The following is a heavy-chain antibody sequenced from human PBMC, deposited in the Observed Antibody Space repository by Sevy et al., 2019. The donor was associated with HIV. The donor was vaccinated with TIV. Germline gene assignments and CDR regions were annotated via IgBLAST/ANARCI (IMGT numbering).Heavy chain of an antibody. CDR3: AKAPPSSIVVVSAASFDC. D-gene: IGHD2-2*01. CDR1: GFTFSSYA. CDR2: ISGSGGST. Sequence: GGSLRLSCAASGFTFSSYAMSWVRQAPGKGLEWVSAISGSGGSTYYADSVKGRFTISRDNSKNMLYLQMNSLRAEDTAVYYCAKAPPSSIVVVSAASFDCWGQGTLVTVSS. J-gene: IGHJ4*02. V-gene: IGHV3-23*01.